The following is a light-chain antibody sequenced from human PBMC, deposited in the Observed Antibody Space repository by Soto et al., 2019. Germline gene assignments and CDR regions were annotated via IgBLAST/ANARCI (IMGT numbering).Light chain of an antibody. J-gene: IGKJ2*01. Sequence: DIQMTQSPSTLSASVGDRVIITCRASQSISTWLAWYQQKPGKAPNLLIYDASNLQSGVPLRFSGSGSVTEFTLTISSLQPEDFATYYCQQYNSYRYTFGQGTRLEIK. CDR2: DAS. CDR3: QQYNSYRYT. V-gene: IGKV1-5*01. CDR1: QSISTW.